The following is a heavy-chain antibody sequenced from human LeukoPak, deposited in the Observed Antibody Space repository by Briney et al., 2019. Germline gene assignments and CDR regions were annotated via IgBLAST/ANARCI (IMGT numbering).Heavy chain of an antibody. Sequence: SETLSLTCTVSGGSISSYYWSWIRQPPGEGLEWIGYIYYSGSTNYNPSLKSRVTISVDTSKNQFSLKLSSVTAADTAVYYCARRTSLWLAYFDYWGQGTLVTVSS. CDR1: GGSISSYY. J-gene: IGHJ4*02. V-gene: IGHV4-59*08. D-gene: IGHD6-19*01. CDR2: IYYSGST. CDR3: ARRTSLWLAYFDY.